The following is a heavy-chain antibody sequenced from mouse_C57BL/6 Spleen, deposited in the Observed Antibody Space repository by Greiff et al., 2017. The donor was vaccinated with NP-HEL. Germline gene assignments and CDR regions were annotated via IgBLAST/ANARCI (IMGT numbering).Heavy chain of an antibody. CDR3: ARYSGSYAMDY. J-gene: IGHJ4*01. CDR1: GYTFTNYW. Sequence: VQLQQSGAELVRPGTSVKMSCKASGYTFTNYWIGWAKQRPGHGLEWIGDIYPGGGYTNYNEKFKGKATLTADKSSSTAYMQFSSLTSEGSAIYYCARYSGSYAMDYWGQGTSDTVSS. CDR2: IYPGGGYT. D-gene: IGHD2-12*01. V-gene: IGHV1-63*01.